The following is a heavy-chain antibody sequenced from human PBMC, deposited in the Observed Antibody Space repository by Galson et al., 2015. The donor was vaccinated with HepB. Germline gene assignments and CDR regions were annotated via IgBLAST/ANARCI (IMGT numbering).Heavy chain of an antibody. V-gene: IGHV3-30*18. CDR1: GFTFSSYG. J-gene: IGHJ4*02. CDR2: ISYDGSNK. CDR3: AKKLYDFWSGLGGEVDY. Sequence: SLRLSCPASGFTFSSYGMHWVRQAPGKGLEWVAVISYDGSNKYYADSVKGRFTISRDNSKNTLYLQMNSLRAEDTAVYYCAKKLYDFWSGLGGEVDYWGQGTLVTVSS. D-gene: IGHD3-3*01.